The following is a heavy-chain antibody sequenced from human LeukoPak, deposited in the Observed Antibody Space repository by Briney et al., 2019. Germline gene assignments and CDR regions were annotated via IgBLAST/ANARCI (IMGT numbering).Heavy chain of an antibody. D-gene: IGHD3-22*01. CDR3: ARDPGDTTVVYDY. V-gene: IGHV3-74*01. CDR1: GFSFNNYW. CDR2: IKSDGSGT. Sequence: GVSLRLSCAASGFSFNNYWMHWVRQAPGKGLVWVSRIKSDGSGTIYADSVKGRFTISRDNAKNTLYLQMNSLRAEDTAVYYCARDPGDTTVVYDYWGQGTLVTVSS. J-gene: IGHJ4*02.